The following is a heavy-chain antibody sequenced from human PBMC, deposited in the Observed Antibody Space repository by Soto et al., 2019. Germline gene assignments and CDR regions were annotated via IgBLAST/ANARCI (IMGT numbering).Heavy chain of an antibody. CDR1: GGSVSSGSYY. Sequence: SETLSLICTVSGGSVSSGSYYWSWIRQPPGKGLEWIGYIYYSGSTNYNPSLKSRVTISVDTSKNQFSLKLSSVTAADTAVYCCASDGRYSSSVGDFDYWGQGTLVTVSS. CDR3: ASDGRYSSSVGDFDY. J-gene: IGHJ4*02. CDR2: IYYSGST. D-gene: IGHD6-6*01. V-gene: IGHV4-61*01.